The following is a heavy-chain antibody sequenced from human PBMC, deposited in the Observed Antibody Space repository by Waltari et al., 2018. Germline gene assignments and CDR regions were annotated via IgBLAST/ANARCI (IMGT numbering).Heavy chain of an antibody. J-gene: IGHJ2*01. CDR1: GGFISSGSYY. CDR3: ARLAVAAIGGYWYFDL. V-gene: IGHV4-61*09. Sequence: QVQLQESGPGLVKPSQTLSLTCTVSGGFISSGSYYWSWIRQPAGKGLEWIGYIYTSGSTNYNPSLKSRVTISVDTSKNQFSLKLSSVTAADTAVYYCARLAVAAIGGYWYFDLWGRGTLVTVSS. D-gene: IGHD6-19*01. CDR2: IYTSGST.